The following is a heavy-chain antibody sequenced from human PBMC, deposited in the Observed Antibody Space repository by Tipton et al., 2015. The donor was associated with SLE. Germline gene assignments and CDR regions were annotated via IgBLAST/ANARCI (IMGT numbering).Heavy chain of an antibody. V-gene: IGHV4-59*08. CDR3: ARHPLSGAFDI. CDR1: GGSITNYY. Sequence: LTCTVSGGSITNYYWSWIRQPPGKGLEWIGYIYYSGSTNYSPSLKSRVTISLDTSKNQFSLNLSSVTAADTAMYYCARHPLSGAFDIWGQGTMVTVSS. J-gene: IGHJ3*02. CDR2: IYYSGST.